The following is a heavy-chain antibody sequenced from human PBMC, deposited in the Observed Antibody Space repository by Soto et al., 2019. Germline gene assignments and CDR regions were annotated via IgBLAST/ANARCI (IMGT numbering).Heavy chain of an antibody. V-gene: IGHV1-18*04. CDR3: ARDQLTVACTRGHHYSGTDF. Sequence: GASVKVSCKASGYTFTSYGISWVRQAPGQGLEWMGWISAYNGNTNYAQKLQGRVTMTTDTSTSTAYMELRSLRSDDTAVYYCARDQLTVACTRGHHYSGTDFRGQRTTVTVSS. CDR2: ISAYNGNT. D-gene: IGHD3-16*01. J-gene: IGHJ6*02. CDR1: GYTFTSYG.